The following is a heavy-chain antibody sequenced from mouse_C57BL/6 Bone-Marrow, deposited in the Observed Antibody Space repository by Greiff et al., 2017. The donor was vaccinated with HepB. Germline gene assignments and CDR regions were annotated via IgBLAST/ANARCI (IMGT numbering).Heavy chain of an antibody. CDR1: GFSLSTSGMG. V-gene: IGHV8-12*01. CDR3: ARRITTVVAHYAMDY. CDR2: IYWDDDK. Sequence: QVTLKESGPGILQSSQTLSLTCSFSGFSLSTSGMGVSWIRQPSGKGLEWLAHIYWDDDKRYNPSLKSRLTISKDTSRNQVFLKITSVDTADTATYYCARRITTVVAHYAMDYWGQGTSVTVSS. D-gene: IGHD1-1*01. J-gene: IGHJ4*01.